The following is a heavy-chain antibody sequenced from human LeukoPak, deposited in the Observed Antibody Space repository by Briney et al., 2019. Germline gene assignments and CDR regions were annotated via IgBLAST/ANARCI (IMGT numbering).Heavy chain of an antibody. CDR1: GCTFSSYA. D-gene: IGHD5-12*01. CDR2: IIPIFGTA. V-gene: IGHV1-69*13. Sequence: SVKVSCKASGCTFSSYAISWVRQAPGQGLEWMGGIIPIFGTANYAQKFQGRVTITADESTSTAYMELSSLRSEDTAVYYCATRGYSGYDGWFDPWGQGTLVTVSS. J-gene: IGHJ5*02. CDR3: ATRGYSGYDGWFDP.